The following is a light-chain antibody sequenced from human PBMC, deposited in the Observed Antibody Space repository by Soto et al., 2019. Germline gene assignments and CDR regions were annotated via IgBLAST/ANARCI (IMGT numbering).Light chain of an antibody. CDR3: LQYNTFSAT. J-gene: IGKJ5*01. V-gene: IGKV1-5*01. CDR2: GGS. CDR1: QNIASS. Sequence: DIQMTQSPSTLSPSVGDRVTITCRASQNIASSLAWYQQKPGKAPKILIYGGSTLESGVPSRFSGSGSGTHFTLTITNLQPGDFATYYCLQYNTFSATFGQGTRLETK.